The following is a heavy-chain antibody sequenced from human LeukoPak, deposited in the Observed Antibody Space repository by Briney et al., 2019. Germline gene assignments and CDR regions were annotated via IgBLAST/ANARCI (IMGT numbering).Heavy chain of an antibody. CDR3: ARGRGCSSTSCYFFY. Sequence: SETLSLTCAVYGGSFSGYYWSWIRQPPGKGPEWIGEINHSGSTNYNPSLKSRVPISVDTSKNQFSLKLSSVTAADTAVYYCARGRGCSSTSCYFFYWGQGTLVTVSS. CDR2: INHSGST. V-gene: IGHV4-34*01. CDR1: GGSFSGYY. J-gene: IGHJ4*02. D-gene: IGHD2-2*01.